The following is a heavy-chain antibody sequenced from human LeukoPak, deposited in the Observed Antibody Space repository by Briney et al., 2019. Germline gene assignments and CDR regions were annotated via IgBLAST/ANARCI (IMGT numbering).Heavy chain of an antibody. Sequence: SETLSLTCAVSGGSISSGGSSWSWIRQPPGKGLEWIGYIYHSGSTYYNPSLKSRVTISVDRSKNQFSLKLSSVTAADTAVYYCARGETTGEYYFDYWGQGTLVTVSS. J-gene: IGHJ4*02. V-gene: IGHV4-30-2*01. CDR3: ARGETTGEYYFDY. CDR1: GGSISSGGSS. D-gene: IGHD7-27*01. CDR2: IYHSGST.